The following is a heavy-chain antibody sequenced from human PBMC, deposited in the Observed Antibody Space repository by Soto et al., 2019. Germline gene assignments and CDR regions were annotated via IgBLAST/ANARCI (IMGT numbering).Heavy chain of an antibody. CDR1: GGSISGYY. D-gene: IGHD3-10*01. Sequence: SETLSLTCTVSGGSISGYYWAWIRQPPGKGLEWIGFIYYSGSTSSNPSLNSRVTMAVDKSRNQFSLKLSSVTAADTAVYYCARRWGEGRVDYWGQGTLVTVSS. V-gene: IGHV4-59*12. CDR3: ARRWGEGRVDY. J-gene: IGHJ4*02. CDR2: IYYSGST.